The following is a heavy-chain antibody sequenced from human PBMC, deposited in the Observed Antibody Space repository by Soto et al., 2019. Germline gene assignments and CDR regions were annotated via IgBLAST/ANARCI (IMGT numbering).Heavy chain of an antibody. D-gene: IGHD2-8*01. J-gene: IGHJ3*02. V-gene: IGHV1-18*01. CDR3: ARRVGLAPVYDAFDI. CDR2: TYNGNT. CDR1: GYTFTTYG. Sequence: QGQLVQSGPEVKKPGASVKVSCKTSGYTFTTYGISWVRQAPGQRLEWMGWTYNGNTNYAQKFQGRVTMTTDTSTSTAYMELRSLRSDDTAVDYCARRVGLAPVYDAFDIWGHGTLVTVCS.